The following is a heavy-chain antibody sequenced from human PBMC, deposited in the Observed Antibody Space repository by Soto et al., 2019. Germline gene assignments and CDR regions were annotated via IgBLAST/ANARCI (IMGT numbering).Heavy chain of an antibody. D-gene: IGHD3-10*01. Sequence: EVNLVESGGGLVQPGGSLRLSCKASGFSIRSYEMNWVRQAPGEGLEWISYINSGGLIHYGDSVKGRFTISRDNAEDSVSLGESCPRAGDTAVYYRVRGPYYYCSGASAPGGYIGLDVWGQGTTVTVFS. CDR3: VRGPYYYCSGASAPGGYIGLDV. CDR2: INSGGLI. CDR1: GFSIRSYE. J-gene: IGHJ6*02. V-gene: IGHV3-48*03.